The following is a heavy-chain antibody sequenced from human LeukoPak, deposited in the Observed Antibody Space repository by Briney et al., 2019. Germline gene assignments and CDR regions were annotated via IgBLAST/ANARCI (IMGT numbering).Heavy chain of an antibody. D-gene: IGHD1-1*01. CDR3: ARHSGGTKRDPFDY. CDR2: IYHSGRT. Sequence: SETLSLTCAVSGYSISSGYYWGWIRQPPGKGLEWIGSIYHSGRTYYNPSLKSRVTISVDTSKNQYSLKLSSVTAADTAGYYCARHSGGTKRDPFDYWGQGTLVTVSS. V-gene: IGHV4-38-2*01. J-gene: IGHJ4*02. CDR1: GYSISSGYY.